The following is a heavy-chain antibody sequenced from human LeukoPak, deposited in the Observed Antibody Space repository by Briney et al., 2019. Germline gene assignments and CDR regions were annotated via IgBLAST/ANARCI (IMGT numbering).Heavy chain of an antibody. V-gene: IGHV1-18*01. D-gene: IGHD3-10*01. J-gene: IGHJ4*02. Sequence: ASVKVSCKASGYTFTSYGISWVRQAPGQGLEWTGWISAYNGNTNYAQKLQGRVTMTTDTSTSTAYMELRSLRSDDTAVYYCARHITMVRGVTLGFDYWGQGTLVTVSS. CDR1: GYTFTSYG. CDR2: ISAYNGNT. CDR3: ARHITMVRGVTLGFDY.